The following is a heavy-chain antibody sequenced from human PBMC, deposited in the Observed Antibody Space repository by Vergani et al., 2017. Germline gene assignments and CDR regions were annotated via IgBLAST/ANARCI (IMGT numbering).Heavy chain of an antibody. CDR3: AKGNGVRGVNVQYYYYYGMDV. CDR2: ISYDGSNK. Sequence: QVQLVESGGGVVQPGRSLRVSCAASGFTFRSYGMHWVRQAPGKGLEWVAVISYDGSNKYFADSVKGRFTISRDNSKNTLYLQMNSLRAEDTAVYYCAKGNGVRGVNVQYYYYYGMDVWGQGTTVTVSS. CDR1: GFTFRSYG. J-gene: IGHJ6*02. V-gene: IGHV3-30*18. D-gene: IGHD3-10*01.